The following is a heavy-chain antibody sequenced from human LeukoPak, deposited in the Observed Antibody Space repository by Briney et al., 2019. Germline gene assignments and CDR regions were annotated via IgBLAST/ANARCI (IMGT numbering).Heavy chain of an antibody. J-gene: IGHJ5*02. CDR1: GYTFTNYG. CDR3: ARDNHSGSWSWFDP. CDR2: ISAYGGHT. D-gene: IGHD6-13*01. V-gene: IGHV1-18*01. Sequence: GASVKVSCKASGYTFTNYGISWVRQAPGQGPEWMGWISAYGGHTNYAQKLQGRVTMTTDTSTSTAYMGLRSLRSDDTAVYYCARDNHSGSWSWFDPWGQGTLVSVSA.